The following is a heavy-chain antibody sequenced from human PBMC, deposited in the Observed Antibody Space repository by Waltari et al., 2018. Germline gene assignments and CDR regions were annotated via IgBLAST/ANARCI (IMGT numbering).Heavy chain of an antibody. D-gene: IGHD3-10*01. J-gene: IGHJ6*03. CDR1: GGPFTSPR. V-gene: IGHV1-69*02. CDR2: IMPDISET. CDR3: AGGDGGYYYYKMDV. Sequence: QVQLVQSGAEAKKPGSSVRVSCRASGGPFTSPRVNWVRQAPGKGLEWMGRIMPDISETKYAVKFQGRITITADKSTGTVYMELSSLRSDDTAVYYCAGGDGGYYYYKMDVWGQGTTVTVSS.